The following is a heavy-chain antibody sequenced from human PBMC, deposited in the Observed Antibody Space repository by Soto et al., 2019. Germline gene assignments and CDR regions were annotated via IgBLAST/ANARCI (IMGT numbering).Heavy chain of an antibody. Sequence: KPSETVSLTCTVSGGSISSGGYYWSWIRQHPGKGLEWIGYIYYSGSTYYNPSLKSRVTISVDTSKNQFSLKLSSVTAADTAVYYCARALRGYDFWSGYYWSPSPLDYWGQGTLVTVSS. J-gene: IGHJ4*02. D-gene: IGHD3-3*01. CDR2: IYYSGST. CDR1: GGSISSGGYY. CDR3: ARALRGYDFWSGYYWSPSPLDY. V-gene: IGHV4-31*03.